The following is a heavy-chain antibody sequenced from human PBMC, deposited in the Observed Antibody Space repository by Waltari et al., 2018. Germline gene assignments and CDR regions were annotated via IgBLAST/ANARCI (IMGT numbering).Heavy chain of an antibody. J-gene: IGHJ3*02. CDR2: IYYSGIT. CDR1: GGSVSSANYY. V-gene: IGHV4-61*01. Sequence: QVQLQESGPGLVKPSETLSLTCTVSGGSVSSANYYWSWMRQPPGKGLECIGYIYYSGITNYNPSLKSRVTISLDTSKNQFSLKLSSVTAADTAFYFCARVTLTYGFDIWGQGTMVTVSS. CDR3: ARVTLTYGFDI.